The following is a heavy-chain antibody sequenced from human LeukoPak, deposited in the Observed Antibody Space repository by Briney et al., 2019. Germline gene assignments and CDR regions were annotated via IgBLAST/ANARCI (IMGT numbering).Heavy chain of an antibody. V-gene: IGHV3-23*01. CDR3: ARDRGQGHYYDSSGYYSNY. CDR2: ISGSGAMT. Sequence: GGSLRLSCAASGFTLSNHAMIWVRQAPGKGLEWVSSISGSGAMTYYADSVKGRFTISRDNAKNSLYLQMNSLRAEDTAVYYCARDRGQGHYYDSSGYYSNYWGQGTLVTVSS. J-gene: IGHJ4*02. D-gene: IGHD3-22*01. CDR1: GFTLSNHA.